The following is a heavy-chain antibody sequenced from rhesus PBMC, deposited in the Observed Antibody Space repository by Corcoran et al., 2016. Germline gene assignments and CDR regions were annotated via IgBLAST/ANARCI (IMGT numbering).Heavy chain of an antibody. CDR3: ARRYSWNNGDFDY. Sequence: QVPLVHSGAEVKKPGTSVKLSCKASGSTFTSYSLTWVRQATEQVLEWMGWMNPSSVNTGDAEKFRGRCTMTRDTATSTALMELNSMRSEDTAVYYCARRYSWNNGDFDYWGQGVLVTVSS. J-gene: IGHJ4*01. V-gene: IGHV1S9*01. CDR2: MNPSSVNT. D-gene: IGHD1-20*01. CDR1: GSTFTSYS.